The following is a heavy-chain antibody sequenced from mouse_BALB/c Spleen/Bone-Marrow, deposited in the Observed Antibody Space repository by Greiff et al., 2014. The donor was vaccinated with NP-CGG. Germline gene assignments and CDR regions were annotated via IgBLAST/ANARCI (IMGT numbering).Heavy chain of an antibody. J-gene: IGHJ4*01. CDR3: AGGGTMISTDAMDY. Sequence: LVKTGASVKISCKASGYSFTGYYMHWVKQSHGKSLEWIGYISCYNGATRYNQKFKGKATFTVDTSSSTADMQFNSLTSEDTAVYFCAGGGTMISTDAMDYWGQGTSVTVSS. CDR1: GYSFTGYY. CDR2: ISCYNGAT. D-gene: IGHD2-4*01. V-gene: IGHV1S34*01.